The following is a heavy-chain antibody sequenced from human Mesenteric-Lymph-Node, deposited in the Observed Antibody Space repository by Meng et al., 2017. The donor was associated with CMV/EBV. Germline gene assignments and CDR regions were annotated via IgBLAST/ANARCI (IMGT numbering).Heavy chain of an antibody. D-gene: IGHD6-19*01. CDR1: GGSISSSSYY. CDR3: ARFSSGSWMDV. Sequence: SETLSLTCTVSGGSISSSSYYWGWIRQPPGKGPEWIGSIYYSGSTYYNPSLKSRVTISVDTSKNQFSRKLSSVTAADTAVYYCARFSSGSWMDVWGQGTTVTV. V-gene: IGHV4-39*07. CDR2: IYYSGST. J-gene: IGHJ6*02.